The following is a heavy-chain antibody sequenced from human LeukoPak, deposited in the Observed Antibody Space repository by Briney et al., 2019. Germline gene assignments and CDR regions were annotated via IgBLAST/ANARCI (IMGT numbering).Heavy chain of an antibody. D-gene: IGHD6-19*01. CDR1: GGSSSSYY. Sequence: SETLSLTCTVSGGSSSSYYWSWIRQPPGKGLEWMGYIYHSGNTYYNPSLKSQVPISVDTSKNQFSLNLSSATAADTAVYYCARHFGLYSSGSYYFDYWGQGTLVTVSS. V-gene: IGHV4-59*08. J-gene: IGHJ4*02. CDR3: ARHFGLYSSGSYYFDY. CDR2: IYHSGNT.